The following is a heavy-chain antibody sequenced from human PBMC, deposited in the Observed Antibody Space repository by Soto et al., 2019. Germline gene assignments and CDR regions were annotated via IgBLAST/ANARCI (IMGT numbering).Heavy chain of an antibody. D-gene: IGHD6-19*01. J-gene: IGHJ5*01. CDR2: IGPDGSTT. V-gene: IGHV3-74*03. CDR1: GITLNNYW. CDR3: SISQTAVAGPWFDF. Sequence: GGSLRLSCTASGITLNNYWMHWVRQAPGKGLEWVSRIGPDGSTTTYADSVRGRFTISRDNAKNTLYLQMNSLRAEDTAVYYCSISQTAVAGPWFDFCGQGSLV.